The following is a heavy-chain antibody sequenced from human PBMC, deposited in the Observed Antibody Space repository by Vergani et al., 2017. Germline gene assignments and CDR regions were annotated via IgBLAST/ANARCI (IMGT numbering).Heavy chain of an antibody. Sequence: EVQLVESGGGLVKPGGSLTLSCAASGFMFNNYNLNWVRQVPGKGLEWVSTISTRSSYTHYADSVRGRVTISRDDAQNSLYLQMNSLRAEDAAVYYCATSGTIHIVVAASDNEAFDMWGQGTVVTVSS. CDR2: ISTRSSYT. CDR1: GFMFNNYN. J-gene: IGHJ3*02. V-gene: IGHV3-21*01. D-gene: IGHD2-15*01. CDR3: ATSGTIHIVVAASDNEAFDM.